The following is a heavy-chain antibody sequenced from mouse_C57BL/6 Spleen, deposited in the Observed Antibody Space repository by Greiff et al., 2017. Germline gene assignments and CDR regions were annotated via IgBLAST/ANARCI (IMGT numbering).Heavy chain of an antibody. J-gene: IGHJ2*01. V-gene: IGHV1-55*01. CDR2: ISPGSGST. Sequence: QVQLQQPGAELVKPGASVKMSCKASGYTFTSYWITWVKQRPGQGLEWIGDISPGSGSTNSNEKFKSKATLTVDTSSSTAYMQLSSLTSEDSAVYYCARGLRRGDYFDYWGQGTTLTVSS. CDR3: ARGLRRGDYFDY. CDR1: GYTFTSYW. D-gene: IGHD2-2*01.